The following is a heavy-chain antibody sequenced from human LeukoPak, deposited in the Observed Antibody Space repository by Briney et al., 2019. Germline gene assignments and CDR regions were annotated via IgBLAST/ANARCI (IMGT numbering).Heavy chain of an antibody. Sequence: PGGSLRLSCAASGFTFTSYAMSWVRQAPGKGLEWVANIKQDGSDKYYVDSVKGRFTISRDNAKNSLYLQMNSLRAEDTAVYYCARGVNLDYWGQGTLVTVSS. CDR3: ARGVNLDY. CDR1: GFTFTSYA. CDR2: IKQDGSDK. V-gene: IGHV3-7*05. J-gene: IGHJ4*02.